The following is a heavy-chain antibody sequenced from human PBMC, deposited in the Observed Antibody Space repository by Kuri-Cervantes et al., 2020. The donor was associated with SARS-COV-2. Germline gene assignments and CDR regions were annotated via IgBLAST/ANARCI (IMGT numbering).Heavy chain of an antibody. J-gene: IGHJ4*02. CDR1: GFTFSSYA. CDR2: IKQDGSEK. D-gene: IGHD2-21*02. V-gene: IGHV3-7*03. Sequence: GGSLRLSCAASGFTFSSYAMSWVRQAPGKGLEWVANIKQDGSEKYYVDSVKGRFTISRDNAKNSLYLQMNSLRAEDTAVYYCAKDFEAYCGGDCYLDYWGQGTVVTVSS. CDR3: AKDFEAYCGGDCYLDY.